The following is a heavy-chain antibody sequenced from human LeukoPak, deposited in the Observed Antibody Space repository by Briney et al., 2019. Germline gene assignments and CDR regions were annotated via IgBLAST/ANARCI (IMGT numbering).Heavy chain of an antibody. Sequence: PSETLSLTCTVSGGSISSSSYYWGWIRQPPGEGLEWIGSIYYSGSTYYNPSLKSRVTISVDTSKNQFSLKLSSVTAADTAVYYCARRGQYCSSTSCYPFDYWGQGTLVTVSS. CDR2: IYYSGST. J-gene: IGHJ4*02. CDR3: ARRGQYCSSTSCYPFDY. D-gene: IGHD2-2*01. CDR1: GGSISSSSYY. V-gene: IGHV4-39*01.